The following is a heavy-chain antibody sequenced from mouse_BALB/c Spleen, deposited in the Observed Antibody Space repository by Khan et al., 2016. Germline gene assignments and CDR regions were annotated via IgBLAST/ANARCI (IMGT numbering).Heavy chain of an antibody. J-gene: IGHJ3*01. CDR3: ARAYGNYGPWFAY. CDR1: GYSITSDYA. V-gene: IGHV3-2*02. Sequence: EVQLQESGPGLVKPSQSLSLTCTVTGYSITSDYAWNWIRQFPGNKLEWMGYISYSGSTSYNPSLKSRISITRDTSKNQFFLQLNSVTTEDTAAYYCARAYGNYGPWFAYWGQGTLVTVSA. D-gene: IGHD2-10*02. CDR2: ISYSGST.